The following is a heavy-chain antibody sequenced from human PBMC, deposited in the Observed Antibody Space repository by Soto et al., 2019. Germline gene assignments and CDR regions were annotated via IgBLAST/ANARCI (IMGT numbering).Heavy chain of an antibody. J-gene: IGHJ5*02. V-gene: IGHV3-23*01. CDR1: GFIFGDYA. CDR2: VGGGGTDT. D-gene: IGHD1-20*01. CDR3: AKDAVPYNGKWDWFDT. Sequence: QFFESGGDLVQPGGSLRVHCVASGFIFGDYAMSWVRQTPGKGLEWVSSVGGGGTDTYYAASVMGRFTISRDNSKSTLYLQMNNLRAEDTAVYYCAKDAVPYNGKWDWFDTWGQGTLVIVSS.